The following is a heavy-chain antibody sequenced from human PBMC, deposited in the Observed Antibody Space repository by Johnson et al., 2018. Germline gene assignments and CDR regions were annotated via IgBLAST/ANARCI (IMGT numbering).Heavy chain of an antibody. CDR3: ARDYDGGNAYLFSYFHH. J-gene: IGHJ1*01. CDR1: GFTFSSYA. CDR2: ISYDGRHK. Sequence: QVQLVQSGGGVVQXGRSLRLXCAASGFTFSSYAMHWVRQAPGKGLEWVAVISYDGRHKYYADSVKGRFTISRDYSKNTVSLQMNSLGAEDTAVYYCARDYDGGNAYLFSYFHHWGQGTLVTVSS. V-gene: IGHV3-30*04. D-gene: IGHD4-23*01.